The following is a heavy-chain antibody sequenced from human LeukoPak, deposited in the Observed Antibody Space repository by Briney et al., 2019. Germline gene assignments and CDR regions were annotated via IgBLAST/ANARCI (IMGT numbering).Heavy chain of an antibody. CDR2: ISWNCGSI. V-gene: IGHV3-9*01. J-gene: IGHJ4*02. CDR1: GFTFYDYA. Sequence: GGCLRLSCAASGFTFYDYAMHWVRHAPGKSLEWVSGISWNCGSIGYADSVKGRFTISRDNAKNSLYLQMNSLRAEDTALYYCAKDERYCSSTSCASGFDYWGQGTLVTVSS. D-gene: IGHD2-2*01. CDR3: AKDERYCSSTSCASGFDY.